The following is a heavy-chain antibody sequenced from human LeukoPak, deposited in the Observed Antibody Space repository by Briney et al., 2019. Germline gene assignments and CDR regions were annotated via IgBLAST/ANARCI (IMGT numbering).Heavy chain of an antibody. Sequence: SQTLSLTCTVPGGSISSGSYYWSWIRQPAGKGLEWIGRIYTSGSTNYNPSLKSRVTISVDTSKNQFSLKLSSVTAADTAVYYCAREWETTVTIGDYFDHWGQGTLVTVSS. CDR2: IYTSGST. CDR1: GGSISSGSYY. V-gene: IGHV4-61*02. CDR3: AREWETTVTIGDYFDH. D-gene: IGHD4-17*01. J-gene: IGHJ4*02.